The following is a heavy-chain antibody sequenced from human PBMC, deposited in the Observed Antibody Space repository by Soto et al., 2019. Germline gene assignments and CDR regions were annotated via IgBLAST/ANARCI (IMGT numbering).Heavy chain of an antibody. CDR1: GGSISSGGYS. Sequence: PSETLSLTCADSGGSISSGGYSWTWIRQPPGKGLEWIGYIYHSGSTYYNPSLKSRVTISVDRSKNQFSLKLSSVTAADTAVYYCAAGAIFGVVPLDYWGQGTLVTVSS. V-gene: IGHV4-30-2*01. CDR2: IYHSGST. CDR3: AAGAIFGVVPLDY. J-gene: IGHJ4*02. D-gene: IGHD3-3*01.